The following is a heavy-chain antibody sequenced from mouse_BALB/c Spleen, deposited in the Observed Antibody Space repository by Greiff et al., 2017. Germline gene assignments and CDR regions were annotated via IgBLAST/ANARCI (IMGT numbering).Heavy chain of an antibody. J-gene: IGHJ4*01. CDR3: ARETGDYAMDY. CDR2: IDPANGNT. Sequence: EVQLQQSGAELVKPGGSVTLSCTASGFNIKDTYMHWVKQRPEQGLEWIGRIDPANGNTKYDPKFQGKATITADTSSNTAYLRLSSLTSEDTAVYYCARETGDYAMDYWGQGTSVTVSS. V-gene: IGHV14-3*02. CDR1: GFNIKDTY.